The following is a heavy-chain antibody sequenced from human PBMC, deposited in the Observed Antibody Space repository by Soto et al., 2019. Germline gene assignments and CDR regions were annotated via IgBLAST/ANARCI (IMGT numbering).Heavy chain of an antibody. Sequence: QEQLVQSGGGVVQPGRSLRLSCAASGFKFNSYGMHWVRQAPGKGLEWVAVISYDGSDTSYGESVKGRFTISRDNSKNTLHLPMSSLRLDDTAVYYCARDRFGGTEGTNWLDPWGQGSLVTVSS. CDR3: ARDRFGGTEGTNWLDP. D-gene: IGHD3-10*01. J-gene: IGHJ5*02. CDR2: ISYDGSDT. CDR1: GFKFNSYG. V-gene: IGHV3-33*01.